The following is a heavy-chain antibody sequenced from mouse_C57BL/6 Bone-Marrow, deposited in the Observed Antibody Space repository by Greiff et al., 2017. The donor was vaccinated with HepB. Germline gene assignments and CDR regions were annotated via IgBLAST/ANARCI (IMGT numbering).Heavy chain of an antibody. CDR3: ARSNWVLFDY. V-gene: IGHV3-6*01. CDR2: ISYDGSN. Sequence: VQLKQSGPGLVKPSQSLSLTCSVTGYSITSGYYWNWIRQFPGNKLEWMGYISYDGSNNYNPSLKNRISITRDTSKNQFFLKLNSVTTEDTATYYCARSNWVLFDYWGQGTTLTVSS. J-gene: IGHJ2*01. CDR1: GYSITSGYY. D-gene: IGHD4-1*01.